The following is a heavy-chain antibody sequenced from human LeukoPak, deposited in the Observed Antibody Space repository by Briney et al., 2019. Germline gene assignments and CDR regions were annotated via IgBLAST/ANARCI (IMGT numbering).Heavy chain of an antibody. D-gene: IGHD5-24*01. CDR3: ARETPRRGETRDGYR. V-gene: IGHV3-21*01. CDR1: GFTFSSYS. J-gene: IGHJ4*02. Sequence: PGRSLRLSCAASGFTFSSYSMNWVRQAPGKGLEWVSSISSSSSYIYYADSVKGRFTISRDNPKNLLFLQINSLRVEDTAVYYCARETPRRGETRDGYRWGQGTVVTVSS. CDR2: ISSSSSYI.